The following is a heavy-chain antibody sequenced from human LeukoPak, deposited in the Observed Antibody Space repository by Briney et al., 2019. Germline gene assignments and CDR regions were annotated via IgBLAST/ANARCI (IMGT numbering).Heavy chain of an antibody. CDR3: ASQYCYAGICFSENYYYYYIDV. Sequence: SETLSLTCTVSGGSISNSSYYWAWLRQSPGKGLEWIVRISYNPSLNSRASISVATPKNQFSLQLLSVTAADTAMYYCASQYCYAGICFSENYYYYYIDVWGRGTTVSVSS. CDR1: GGSISNSSYY. D-gene: IGHD3-16*01. CDR2: IS. V-gene: IGHV4-39*01. J-gene: IGHJ6*03.